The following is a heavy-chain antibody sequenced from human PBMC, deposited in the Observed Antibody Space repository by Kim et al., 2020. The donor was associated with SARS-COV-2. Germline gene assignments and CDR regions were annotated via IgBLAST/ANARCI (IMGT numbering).Heavy chain of an antibody. Sequence: GWSLRLSCAASAFTLNNVWMNWVRQPPGKGLEWLGVIKNKPTGGTTHFAALVEGRFTISKDDSKNMLYHQINSLKTEDTAMYYCTTFNRQDAFHAWGRGTMVFVSS. CDR1: AFTLNNVW. CDR2: IKNKPTGGTT. J-gene: IGHJ3*01. V-gene: IGHV3-15*01. CDR3: TTFNRQDAFHA.